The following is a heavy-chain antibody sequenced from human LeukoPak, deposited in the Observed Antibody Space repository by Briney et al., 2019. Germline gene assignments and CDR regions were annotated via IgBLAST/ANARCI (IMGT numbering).Heavy chain of an antibody. Sequence: ASVKVSCKASGYTFTGYYMHWVRQAPGQGLEWMGWINPNSGGTNYAQRFQGRVTMTRDTSISTAYMELSRLRSDDTAVYYCARTSLGRSSGWYLSGEYYFDYWGQGTLVTVSS. J-gene: IGHJ4*02. D-gene: IGHD6-19*01. CDR1: GYTFTGYY. CDR2: INPNSGGT. V-gene: IGHV1-2*02. CDR3: ARTSLGRSSGWYLSGEYYFDY.